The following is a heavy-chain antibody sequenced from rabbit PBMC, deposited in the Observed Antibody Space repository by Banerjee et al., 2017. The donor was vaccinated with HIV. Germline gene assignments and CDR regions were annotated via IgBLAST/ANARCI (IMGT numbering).Heavy chain of an antibody. CDR2: IYPDYGST. CDR3: ARDRDTGSVYYFDL. Sequence: PGKGLEWIAYIYPDYGSTNYASWVTGRYTISLDNAQNTVFLQMTSLTAADTATYFCARDRDTGSVYYFDLRGPGTLVTVS. D-gene: IGHD8-1*01. J-gene: IGHJ4*01. V-gene: IGHV1S7*01.